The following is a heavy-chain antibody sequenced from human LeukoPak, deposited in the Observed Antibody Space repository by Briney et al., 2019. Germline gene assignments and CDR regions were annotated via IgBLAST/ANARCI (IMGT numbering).Heavy chain of an antibody. V-gene: IGHV1-18*01. CDR3: ARVGVNDFWSGYPYYFDY. Sequence: ASVKVSCKASGYTFTSYGISWVRQAPGQGLEWMGWISAYNGNTNYAQKLQGRVTMTTDTSTSTADMELRSLRSDDTAVYYCARVGVNDFWSGYPYYFDYWGQGTLVTVSS. CDR2: ISAYNGNT. CDR1: GYTFTSYG. D-gene: IGHD3-3*01. J-gene: IGHJ4*02.